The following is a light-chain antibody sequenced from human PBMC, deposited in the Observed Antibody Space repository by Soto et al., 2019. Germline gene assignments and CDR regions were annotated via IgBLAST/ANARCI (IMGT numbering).Light chain of an antibody. V-gene: IGKV2-28*01. J-gene: IGKJ1*01. CDR2: LGS. Sequence: DIVMTQSPLSLPVTPGEPASISCRSSQSLLHSNGYNYLDWYLQKPGQSPQLQIYLGSSRASGVPDRFSGGGSGTDFTLKISRVEAEDVGIYYCMQALQTPPTFGQGTKVEIK. CDR3: MQALQTPPT. CDR1: QSLLHSNGYNY.